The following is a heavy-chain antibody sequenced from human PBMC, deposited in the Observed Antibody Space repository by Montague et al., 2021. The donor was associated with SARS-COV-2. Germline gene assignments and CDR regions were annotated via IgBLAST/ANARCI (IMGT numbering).Heavy chain of an antibody. D-gene: IGHD3-22*01. V-gene: IGHV4-39*07. Sequence: SETLSLTCTVSGGAISSSSYYWGWIRQPPGKGLEWIGSIYYSGSTYYNPSLKSRVTISVDTSKNQFSLKLGSVTAADTAVYYCARDTRITMLVVVNRYGMDAWGQGTTVTVSS. CDR2: IYYSGST. J-gene: IGHJ6*02. CDR1: GGAISSSSYY. CDR3: ARDTRITMLVVVNRYGMDA.